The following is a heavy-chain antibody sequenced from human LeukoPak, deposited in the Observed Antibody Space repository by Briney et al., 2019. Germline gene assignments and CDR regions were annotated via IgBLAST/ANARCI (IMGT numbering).Heavy chain of an antibody. Sequence: ASVKVSCKASGYTFTSYYMHWVRQAPGQGLEWMGIINPSGGSTSYAQKFQGRVTMTRDMSTSTVYMELSSLRSEDTVVYYCARDGGYCSGGSCYLEYYYYYMDVWGKGTTVTVSS. V-gene: IGHV1-46*01. CDR3: ARDGGYCSGGSCYLEYYYYYMDV. CDR2: INPSGGST. CDR1: GYTFTSYY. J-gene: IGHJ6*03. D-gene: IGHD2-15*01.